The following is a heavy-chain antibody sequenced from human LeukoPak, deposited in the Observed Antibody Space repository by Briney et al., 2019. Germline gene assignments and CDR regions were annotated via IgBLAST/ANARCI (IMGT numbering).Heavy chain of an antibody. CDR1: GFTFSDYY. CDR2: ISSSGSTI. J-gene: IGHJ4*02. CDR3: ARATSQYYYDSSGYYY. V-gene: IGHV3-11*04. Sequence: PGGSLRLSCAASGFTFSDYYMSWIRQAPGKGLEWVSYISSSGSTIYYADSVKGRFTISRDNAKNSLYLQMNSLRAEDTAVYYCARATSQYYYDSSGYYYWGQGTLVTVSS. D-gene: IGHD3-22*01.